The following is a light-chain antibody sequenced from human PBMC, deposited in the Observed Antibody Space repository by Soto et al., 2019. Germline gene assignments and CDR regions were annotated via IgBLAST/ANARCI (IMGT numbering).Light chain of an antibody. CDR3: LQCHNLWA. CDR2: HAS. J-gene: IGKJ1*01. CDR1: QKIYSN. V-gene: IGKV3-15*01. Sequence: IVMTQSPATPSVSPGERATLSCRATQKIYSNVAWYQQRPGQAPSLLIYHASTRATGIPARFSGSGSGTEFTLTISSLQSEDFTVYSCLQCHNLWAFGQGTKVEIK.